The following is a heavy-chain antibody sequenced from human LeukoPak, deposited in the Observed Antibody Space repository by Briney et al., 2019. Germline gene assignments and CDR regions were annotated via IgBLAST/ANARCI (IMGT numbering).Heavy chain of an antibody. CDR1: GGSISSYC. Sequence: SETLSLTCTVSGGSISSYCWSWIRQPPGKGLEWIGYIYYSGSTNYNPSLKSRVTISVDTSKNQFSLRLSSVTAADTAVYYCARTAGYSSGWYERWGQGTLVTVSS. V-gene: IGHV4-59*01. J-gene: IGHJ5*02. CDR3: ARTAGYSSGWYER. D-gene: IGHD6-19*01. CDR2: IYYSGST.